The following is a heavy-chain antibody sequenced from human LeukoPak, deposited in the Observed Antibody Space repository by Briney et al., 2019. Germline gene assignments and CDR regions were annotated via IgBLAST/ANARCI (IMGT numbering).Heavy chain of an antibody. CDR1: GFTFSSYA. CDR2: ISGSGGST. V-gene: IGHV3-23*01. Sequence: GGSLRLSCAASGFTFSSYAMSWVRQAPGMGLEWVSAISGSGGSTYYADSVKGRFTISRDNSKNTLYLQMNSLRAEDTAVYYCAKDLHCSSTSCYTGFDYWGQGTLVTVSS. J-gene: IGHJ4*02. D-gene: IGHD2-2*02. CDR3: AKDLHCSSTSCYTGFDY.